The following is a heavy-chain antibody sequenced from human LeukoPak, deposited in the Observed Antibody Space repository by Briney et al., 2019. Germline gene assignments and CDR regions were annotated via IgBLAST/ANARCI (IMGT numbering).Heavy chain of an antibody. V-gene: IGHV4-59*11. Sequence: SETLSLTCTVAGGSFTTHYWSWIRQPPGKGLGWIGYISYIGSTNYNPSLKSRVTISIDTSKNEVSLMLTSVTAADTAVYYCASDSISMNAFDAWGQGTMVTVSS. J-gene: IGHJ3*01. D-gene: IGHD3-22*01. CDR2: ISYIGST. CDR1: GGSFTTHY. CDR3: ASDSISMNAFDA.